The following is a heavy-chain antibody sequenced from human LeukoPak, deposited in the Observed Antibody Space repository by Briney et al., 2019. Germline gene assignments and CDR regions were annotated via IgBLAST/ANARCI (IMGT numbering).Heavy chain of an antibody. Sequence: SETLSLTCAVSGYSISSGYYWGWIRQPPGKGLEWIGSIYHRGSTYYNPSLKSRVTISVDTSKNQFSLKLSSVTAADTAVYYCAREGYYSSSWPASDYWGQGTLVTVSS. CDR2: IYHRGST. V-gene: IGHV4-38-2*02. CDR3: AREGYYSSSWPASDY. J-gene: IGHJ4*02. D-gene: IGHD6-13*01. CDR1: GYSISSGYY.